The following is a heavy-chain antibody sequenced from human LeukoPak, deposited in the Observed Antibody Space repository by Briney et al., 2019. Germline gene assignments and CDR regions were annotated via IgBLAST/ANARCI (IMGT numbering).Heavy chain of an antibody. D-gene: IGHD3-3*01. J-gene: IGHJ3*02. CDR3: ARQVLSGPGGDAFDI. CDR1: GGSISSYY. CDR2: IYYSGST. Sequence: SETLSLTCTVSGGSISSYYWSWIRQPPGKGLEWIGYIYYSGSTNFNPSLKSRVTISVDTSKNQFSLKLSSVTAADTAVYYCARQVLSGPGGDAFDIWGQGTMVTVSS. V-gene: IGHV4-59*08.